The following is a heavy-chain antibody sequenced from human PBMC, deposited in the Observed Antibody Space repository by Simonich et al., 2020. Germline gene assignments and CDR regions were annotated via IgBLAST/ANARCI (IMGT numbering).Heavy chain of an antibody. D-gene: IGHD1-26*01. CDR2: INPNMGGA. V-gene: IGHV1-2*02. J-gene: IGHJ6*03. CDR1: GYTFTGYY. CDR3: SRVPPTSGSYYYYYYYMDV. Sequence: QVQLVQSGAEGKKPGASVKVSCKASGYTFTGYYMHWVRQAPGKGLEWRGWINPNMGGANNAQKFQGRVTMTRDTSISTAYMELSGLRSDDTAVYYCSRVPPTSGSYYYYYYYMDVWGKGTTVTVSS.